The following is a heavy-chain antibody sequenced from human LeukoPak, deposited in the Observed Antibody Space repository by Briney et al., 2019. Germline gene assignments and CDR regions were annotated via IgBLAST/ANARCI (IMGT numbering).Heavy chain of an antibody. CDR3: ATGITIFGVVLWGALGY. CDR2: FDPEDGET. Sequence: ASVTVSCKVSGYTLTELSMHWVRQAPGKGLEWMGGFDPEDGETIYAQKFQGRVTMTEDTSTDTAYMELSSLRSEDTAVYYCATGITIFGVVLWGALGYWGQGTLVTVSS. J-gene: IGHJ4*02. CDR1: GYTLTELS. D-gene: IGHD3-3*01. V-gene: IGHV1-24*01.